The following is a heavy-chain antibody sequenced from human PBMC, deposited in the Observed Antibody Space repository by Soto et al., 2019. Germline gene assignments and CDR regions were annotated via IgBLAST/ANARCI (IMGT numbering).Heavy chain of an antibody. CDR3: AKDLLDGYYYYGMDV. Sequence: GSLRLSCAASGFTFDDYTMHWVRQAPGKGLEWVSLISWDGGSTYYADSVKGRFTISRDNSKNSLYLQMNSLRTEDTALYYCAKDLLDGYYYYGMDVWGQGTTVTVSS. J-gene: IGHJ6*02. CDR2: ISWDGGST. CDR1: GFTFDDYT. D-gene: IGHD1-26*01. V-gene: IGHV3-43*01.